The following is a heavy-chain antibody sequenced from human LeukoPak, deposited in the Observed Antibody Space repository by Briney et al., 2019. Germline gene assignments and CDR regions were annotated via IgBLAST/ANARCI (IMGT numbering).Heavy chain of an antibody. D-gene: IGHD6-13*01. J-gene: IGHJ6*02. CDR3: ARVGTDSSSWYPYYYYYYGMDV. V-gene: IGHV3-11*01. CDR1: GFTFSDYY. Sequence: GGSLRLSCAASGFTFSDYYMSWIRQAPGKGLEWVSYISSSGSTIYYADSVKGRFTISRDNAKNSLYLQMNSLRAEDTAVYYCARVGTDSSSWYPYYYYYYGMDVWGQGTTVTVSS. CDR2: ISSSGSTI.